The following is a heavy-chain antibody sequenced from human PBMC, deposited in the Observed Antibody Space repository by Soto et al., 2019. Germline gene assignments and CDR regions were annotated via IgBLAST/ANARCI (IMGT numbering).Heavy chain of an antibody. V-gene: IGHV1-69*02. Sequence: SVKVSCKASGGTFSSYTISWVRQAPGQGLEWMGRIIPILGIANYAQKFQGRVTITADKSTSTAYMELSSLRSEDTAVYYCARAPHILTGYTYYYYMDVWGKGTTVTVSS. D-gene: IGHD3-9*01. CDR3: ARAPHILTGYTYYYYMDV. CDR1: GGTFSSYT. CDR2: IIPILGIA. J-gene: IGHJ6*03.